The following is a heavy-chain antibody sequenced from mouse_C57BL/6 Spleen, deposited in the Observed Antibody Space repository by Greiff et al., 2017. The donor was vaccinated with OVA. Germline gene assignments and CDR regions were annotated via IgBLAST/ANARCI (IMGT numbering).Heavy chain of an antibody. CDR1: GFTFSNYW. J-gene: IGHJ4*01. CDR3: TDYYGSSYYAMDY. CDR2: IRLKSDNYAT. V-gene: IGHV6-3*01. D-gene: IGHD1-1*01. Sequence: DVKLVESGGGLVQPGGSMKLSCVASGFTFSNYWMNWVRQSPEKGLEWVAQIRLKSDNYATHYAESVKGRFTISRDDSKSSVYLQMNNLRAEDTGIYYCTDYYGSSYYAMDYWGQGTSVTVSS.